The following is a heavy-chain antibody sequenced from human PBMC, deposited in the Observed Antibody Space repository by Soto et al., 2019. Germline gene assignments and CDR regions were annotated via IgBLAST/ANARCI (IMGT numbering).Heavy chain of an antibody. D-gene: IGHD4-17*01. J-gene: IGHJ4*02. Sequence: GGSLRLSCEASGFTFSSYWMHWVRQAPGKGLVWVSRSNNDGSYTTYADSVKGRFTISRDNAKNTLYLQMNSLRAEDTAVYYCAREYGGDRYFDYWGQGTLVTVSS. CDR1: GFTFSSYW. CDR2: SNNDGSYT. V-gene: IGHV3-74*01. CDR3: AREYGGDRYFDY.